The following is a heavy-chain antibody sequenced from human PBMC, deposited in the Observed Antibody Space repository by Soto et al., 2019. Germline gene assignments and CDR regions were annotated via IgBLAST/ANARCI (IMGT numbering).Heavy chain of an antibody. CDR3: ARGVYYFDY. CDR2: ISSGSSYI. V-gene: IGHV3-21*01. J-gene: IGHJ4*02. CDR1: VFTFSTYT. Sequence: GGSLRLSCAASVFTFSTYTLNWVRQAPGKGLEWVSSISSGSSYIYYAGSVKGRFTISRDNAKNSLYLQMNSLRAEDTAVYYCARGVYYFDYWGQGTLVTVSS.